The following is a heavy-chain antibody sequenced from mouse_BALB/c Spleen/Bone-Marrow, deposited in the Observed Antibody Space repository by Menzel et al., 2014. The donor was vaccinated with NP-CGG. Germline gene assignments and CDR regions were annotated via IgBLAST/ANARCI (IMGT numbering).Heavy chain of an antibody. Sequence: EVQRVESGPDLVKPGASVKISCKASGYSFTGYYMHWVKQSLGKSLEWIGRVNPNNGGTSFNQKFKGKAIFTVDKSSSAAYMELRSLTSEDSAVYYCHYYGYGGVMDYWGQGTSVTAS. CDR2: VNPNNGGT. CDR1: GYSFTGYY. V-gene: IGHV1-26*01. D-gene: IGHD1-2*01. J-gene: IGHJ4*01. CDR3: HYYGYGGVMDY.